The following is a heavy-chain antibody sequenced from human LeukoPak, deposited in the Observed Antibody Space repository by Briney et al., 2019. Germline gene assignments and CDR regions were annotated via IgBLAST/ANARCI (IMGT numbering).Heavy chain of an antibody. J-gene: IGHJ4*02. D-gene: IGHD3-16*01. CDR3: AKDDNYIRFLS. CDR1: RFTGSSNY. CDR2: IYSGGST. V-gene: IGHV3-53*03. Sequence: GVSLRLSCAASRFTGSSNYMSWLRQAPGKGLEWVSVIYSGGSTYYADSVKGRFTISGDNSKNPLYLQMNSLRAEDTAVYYCAKDDNYIRFLSRGQGTLVTVSS.